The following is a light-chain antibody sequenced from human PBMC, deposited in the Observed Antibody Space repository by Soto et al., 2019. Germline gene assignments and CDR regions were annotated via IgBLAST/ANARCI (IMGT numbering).Light chain of an antibody. CDR2: EVN. V-gene: IGLV2-23*02. CDR3: YSYIGTIS. Sequence: QSALTQPASVSGSPGQSITISCTGTSSDVGSHNFVSWYQQYPGKVPKLIIYEVNKRPSGVSNRFSGSKSGNTASLTISGLQAEDEADYYCYSYIGTISFGGGTQLTVL. J-gene: IGLJ2*01. CDR1: SSDVGSHNF.